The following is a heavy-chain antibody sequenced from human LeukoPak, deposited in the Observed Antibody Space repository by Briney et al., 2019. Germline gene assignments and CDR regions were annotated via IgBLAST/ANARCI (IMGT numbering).Heavy chain of an antibody. D-gene: IGHD2-15*01. CDR1: GFTFSSYS. Sequence: GGSLRLSCAASGFTFSSYSMNWVRQAPGKRLEWVSSISSSSSYIYYTDSVKGRFTISRDNAKNSLYLQMNSLRAEDTAVYYCARSLEYCSGGSCFAHDYWGQGTLVTVSS. V-gene: IGHV3-21*01. CDR3: ARSLEYCSGGSCFAHDY. J-gene: IGHJ4*02. CDR2: ISSSSSYI.